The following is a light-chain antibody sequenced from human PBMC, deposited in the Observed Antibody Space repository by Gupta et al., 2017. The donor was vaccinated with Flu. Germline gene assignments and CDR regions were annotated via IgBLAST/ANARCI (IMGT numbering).Light chain of an antibody. V-gene: IGLV2-18*02. CDR1: RRDIGNYNR. Sequence: QSALSPPPSVSGPPGQSATIPSTGTRRDIGNYNRVSWYQQSPGTAPKLMIYEVSNRPSGVPDRFSGSKSGNTASLTISGLQAEDEADFYCSSYITSSTYVFGTGTKVTVL. CDR2: EVS. J-gene: IGLJ1*01. CDR3: SSYITSSTYV.